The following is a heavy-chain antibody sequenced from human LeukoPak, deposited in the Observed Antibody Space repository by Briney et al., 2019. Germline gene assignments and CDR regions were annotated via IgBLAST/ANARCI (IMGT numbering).Heavy chain of an antibody. D-gene: IGHD1-26*01. CDR3: AKAVGVASLIVDALDL. CDR1: GFTFNDYA. Sequence: PGGSLRLSCEASGFTFNDYAMHWVRQVPGKGLEWVSGITWNSLSVLYVDSVKGRFTISRDNAKNSLYLKMPSLRAEDTALYYCAKAVGVASLIVDALDLWGQGTMVTVSS. J-gene: IGHJ3*01. V-gene: IGHV3-9*01. CDR2: ITWNSLSV.